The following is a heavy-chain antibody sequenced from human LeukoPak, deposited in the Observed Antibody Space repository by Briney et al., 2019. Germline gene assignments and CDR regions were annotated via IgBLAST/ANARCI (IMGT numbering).Heavy chain of an antibody. Sequence: SVKVSCKAFGATLNIGHAFIWARQAPGQGLQWMGRIIPFLGEVNYAQNFQGRVSFTADKSTATMYMEMKSLRLDDTAIYYCSPCGHAYDWFGPWGQGTLVTVST. D-gene: IGHD5-12*01. CDR2: IIPFLGEV. J-gene: IGHJ5*02. V-gene: IGHV1-69*04. CDR3: SPCGHAYDWFGP. CDR1: GATLNIGHA.